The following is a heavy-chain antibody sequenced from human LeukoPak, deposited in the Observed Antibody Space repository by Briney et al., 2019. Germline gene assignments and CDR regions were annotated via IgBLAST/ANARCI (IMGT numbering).Heavy chain of an antibody. CDR2: IYTSGST. CDR3: AGATDIYYYYMDV. V-gene: IGHV4-4*09. D-gene: IGHD3-9*01. CDR1: DGSISSYY. J-gene: IGHJ6*03. Sequence: ASETLSLTCTVSDGSISSYYWSWIRQPPGKGLEWIGYIYTSGSTNYNPSLKSRVTISVDTSKNQFSLKLSSVTAADTAVYYCAGATDIYYYYMDVWGKGTTVTVSS.